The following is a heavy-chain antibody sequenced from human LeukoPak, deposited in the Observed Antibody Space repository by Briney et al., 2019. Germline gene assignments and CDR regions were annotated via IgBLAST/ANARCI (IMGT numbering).Heavy chain of an antibody. CDR2: ISGSGGST. CDR3: AKGSGQQLGYYYYYYYMDV. D-gene: IGHD6-13*01. V-gene: IGHV3-23*01. Sequence: PSGGSLRLSCAASGFTFSSYIMNWVRQAPGKGLEWVSAISGSGGSTYYADSVKGRFTISRDNSKNTLYLQMNSLRAEDTAVYYCAKGSGQQLGYYYYYYYMDVWGKGTTVTVSS. CDR1: GFTFSSYI. J-gene: IGHJ6*03.